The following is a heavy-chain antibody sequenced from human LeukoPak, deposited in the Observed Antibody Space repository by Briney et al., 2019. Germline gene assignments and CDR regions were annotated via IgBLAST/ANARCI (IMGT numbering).Heavy chain of an antibody. CDR2: IIPIFGTA. CDR1: GGTFSSYA. CDR3: ASVRDSSGLPPTS. J-gene: IGHJ4*02. V-gene: IGHV1-69*13. D-gene: IGHD6-19*01. Sequence: SVKVSCKASGGTFSSYAISWVRQAPGQGLEWMGGIIPIFGTANYAQKFQGRVTITAGESTSTAYMELSSLRSEDTAVYYCASVRDSSGLPPTSWGQGTLVTVSS.